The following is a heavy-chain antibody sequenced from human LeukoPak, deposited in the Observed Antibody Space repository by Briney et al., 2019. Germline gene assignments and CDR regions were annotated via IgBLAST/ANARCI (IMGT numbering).Heavy chain of an antibody. CDR3: ARSPQGTATTANWLDP. Sequence: SETLSLTCAVSGASISSGNWWTWVRQPPGKGLEWIGEIYHSGSTNYNPSLKSRLTISIDKSKNQFSLNLISVTAADTAVYYCARSPQGTATTANWLDPWGQGTLVTVSS. J-gene: IGHJ5*02. CDR2: IYHSGST. V-gene: IGHV4-4*02. D-gene: IGHD4-17*01. CDR1: GASISSGNW.